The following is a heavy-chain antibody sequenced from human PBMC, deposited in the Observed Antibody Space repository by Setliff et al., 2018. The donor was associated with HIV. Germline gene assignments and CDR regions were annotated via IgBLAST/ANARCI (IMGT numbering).Heavy chain of an antibody. CDR2: VSSRGDT. CDR1: DSGTYY. D-gene: IGHD4-17*01. Sequence: SETLSLTCTVSDSGTYYRSWIRQPAGKGLEWIGSVSSRGDTNYNPSLKSRVTMSVDTSKNQFSLKLTSVTASDTAVYYCAIAAAGNTGPFDLWGQGSPVTVSS. V-gene: IGHV4-4*07. CDR3: AIAAAGNTGPFDL. J-gene: IGHJ4*02.